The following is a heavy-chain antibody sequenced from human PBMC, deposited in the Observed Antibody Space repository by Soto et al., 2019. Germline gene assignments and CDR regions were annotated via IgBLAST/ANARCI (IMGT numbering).Heavy chain of an antibody. CDR1: GGSFSGYY. Sequence: TSETLSLTCAVYGGSFSGYYWSWIRQPPGKGLEWIGEINHSGSTNYNPSLKSRVTISVDTSKNQFSLKLSSVTAADTAVYYCASHPGGPGPSQWLAEYWGQGTLVTVSS. J-gene: IGHJ4*02. V-gene: IGHV4-34*01. CDR3: ASHPGGPGPSQWLAEY. D-gene: IGHD6-19*01. CDR2: INHSGST.